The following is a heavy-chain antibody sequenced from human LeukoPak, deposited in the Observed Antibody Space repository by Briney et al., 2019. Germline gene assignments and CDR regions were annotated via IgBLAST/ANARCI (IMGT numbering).Heavy chain of an antibody. V-gene: IGHV3-74*01. CDR2: INGDGSET. D-gene: IGHD3-16*01. CDR3: ARVRMGDDFNPFDY. J-gene: IGHJ4*02. Sequence: GGFLRLSCAASGFTFSSFWIYWVRHAPGKGLVWVSRINGDGSETIYADSVKGRFTISRDNAKNTVYLQMNSLRAEDTAVYYCARVRMGDDFNPFDYWGQGTLVTVSS. CDR1: GFTFSSFW.